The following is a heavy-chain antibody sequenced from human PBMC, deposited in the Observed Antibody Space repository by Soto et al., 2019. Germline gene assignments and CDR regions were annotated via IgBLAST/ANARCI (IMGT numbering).Heavy chain of an antibody. D-gene: IGHD3-10*01. V-gene: IGHV1-69*01. Sequence: QVQLVQSGAEVKKPGSSVKVSCKASGGIFSTYAISWLRQAPGQGLEWMGGIIPLFGTPNYAQRFQGRVTITADESTSTAYMELSRMRSEDTAVYYCARDRDDYGSGNAYTRIDVWGQGTLVTVSS. J-gene: IGHJ1*01. CDR3: ARDRDDYGSGNAYTRIDV. CDR2: IIPLFGTP. CDR1: GGIFSTYA.